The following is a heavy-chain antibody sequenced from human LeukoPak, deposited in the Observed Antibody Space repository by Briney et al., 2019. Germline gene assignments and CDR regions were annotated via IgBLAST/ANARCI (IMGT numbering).Heavy chain of an antibody. CDR2: ICYSGST. V-gene: IGHV4-59*01. CDR1: GGSISSYY. D-gene: IGHD2-2*01. J-gene: IGHJ5*02. CDR3: ARATQYQLINWFDP. Sequence: SETLSLTCTVSGGSISSYYWSWIRQPPGKGLEWIGYICYSGSTNYNPSLKSRVTISVDTSKNQFSLKLSSVTAADTAVYYCARATQYQLINWFDPWGQGTLVTVSS.